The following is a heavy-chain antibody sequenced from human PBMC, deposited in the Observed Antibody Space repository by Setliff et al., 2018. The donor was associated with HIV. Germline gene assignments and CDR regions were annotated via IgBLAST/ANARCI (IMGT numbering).Heavy chain of an antibody. V-gene: IGHV1-24*01. Sequence: GASVKVSCKVSGYTLTELSIHWVRQAPGKGLEWMGGFDPEDDETIYAQKFQGRVTMTEDTSTDTTYMELSSLRAEDTAVYYCARDISLGILYTTPDYWGQGTLVTVSS. CDR1: GYTLTELS. CDR2: FDPEDDET. D-gene: IGHD2-15*01. J-gene: IGHJ4*02. CDR3: ARDISLGILYTTPDY.